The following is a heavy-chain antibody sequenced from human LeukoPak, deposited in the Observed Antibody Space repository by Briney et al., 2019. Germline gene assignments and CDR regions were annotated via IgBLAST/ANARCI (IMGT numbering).Heavy chain of an antibody. CDR3: ARLGDSSGPPFDY. D-gene: IGHD6-19*01. CDR1: GGSISSGGYY. Sequence: ASETLSLTCTVSGGSISSGGYYWSWIRQHPGKGLEWIGYIYYSGSTNYNPSLKSRVTISVDTSKNQFSLKLSSVTAADTAVYYCARLGDSSGPPFDYWGQGTLVTVSS. CDR2: IYYSGST. J-gene: IGHJ4*02. V-gene: IGHV4-61*08.